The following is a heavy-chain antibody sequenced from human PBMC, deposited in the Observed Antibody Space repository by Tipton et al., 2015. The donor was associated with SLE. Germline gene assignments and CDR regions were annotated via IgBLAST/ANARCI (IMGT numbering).Heavy chain of an antibody. D-gene: IGHD3-9*01. CDR3: ARDYPPPGRWFTFDY. CDR1: GFTFSNYA. J-gene: IGHJ4*02. Sequence: RSLRLSCAASGFTFSNYAMHWVRQAPGKGLEWVALISYDGSNKYYADSVKGRFTISRDNSKNTLYLQMNSLRPEDTAVYYCARDYPPPGRWFTFDYWGQGTLVTVSS. CDR2: ISYDGSNK. V-gene: IGHV3-30-3*01.